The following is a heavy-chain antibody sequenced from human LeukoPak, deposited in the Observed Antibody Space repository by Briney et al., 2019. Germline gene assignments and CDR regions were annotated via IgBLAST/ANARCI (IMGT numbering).Heavy chain of an antibody. Sequence: GGSLRLSCAASGFAFSGDNMNWVRQAPGKGLEWASFIGTSGSYIKYADSVKGRFTISRDNAKNSLYLQMNSLRAEDTAMYFCARDRAIDIRAYDIWGQGTMVTGSS. D-gene: IGHD5-12*01. V-gene: IGHV3-21*01. CDR1: GFAFSGDN. CDR3: ARDRAIDIRAYDI. J-gene: IGHJ3*02. CDR2: IGTSGSYI.